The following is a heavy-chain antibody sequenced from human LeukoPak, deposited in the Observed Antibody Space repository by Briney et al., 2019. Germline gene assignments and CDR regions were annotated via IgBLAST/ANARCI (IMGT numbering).Heavy chain of an antibody. V-gene: IGHV4-34*01. Sequence: PSETLSLTCAVYGGSFSGYYWSWIRQPPGKGLEWIGEINHSGSTNYNPSLKSRVTISVDTSTNHFSLNLTSVTAADTAVYYCARDPSAFAGYLDSWGQGILVTVSS. CDR1: GGSFSGYY. CDR2: INHSGST. D-gene: IGHD6-13*01. CDR3: ARDPSAFAGYLDS. J-gene: IGHJ4*02.